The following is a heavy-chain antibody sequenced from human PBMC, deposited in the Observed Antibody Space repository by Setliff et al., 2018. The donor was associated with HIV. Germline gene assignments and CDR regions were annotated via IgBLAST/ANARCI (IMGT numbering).Heavy chain of an antibody. V-gene: IGHV4-4*02. CDR2: IYHSGST. D-gene: IGHD1-20*01. CDR3: ARGQEDKGYNGNYFYYFYMDV. J-gene: IGHJ6*03. Sequence: PSETLSLTCAVSGGSISSTNWWSWVRQPPGKGLEWIGEIYHSGSTTYNPSLKRRVTMSLDKSKNQFPLQVTSVTAADTAVYFCARGQEDKGYNGNYFYYFYMDVWGKGTAVTVSS. CDR1: GGSISSTNW.